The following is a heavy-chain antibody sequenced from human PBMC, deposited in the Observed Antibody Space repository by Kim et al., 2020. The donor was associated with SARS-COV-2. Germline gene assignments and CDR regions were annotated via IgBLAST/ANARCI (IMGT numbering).Heavy chain of an antibody. CDR2: ISAYNGNT. Sequence: ASVKVSCKASGYTFTSYGISWVRQAPGKGLEWMGWISAYNGNTNYAQKLQGRVTMTTDTSTSTAYMELRSLRSDDTAVYYCARVPEFIMITFGGVFDYWGQGTLVTVSS. D-gene: IGHD3-16*01. J-gene: IGHJ4*02. CDR3: ARVPEFIMITFGGVFDY. V-gene: IGHV1-18*01. CDR1: GYTFTSYG.